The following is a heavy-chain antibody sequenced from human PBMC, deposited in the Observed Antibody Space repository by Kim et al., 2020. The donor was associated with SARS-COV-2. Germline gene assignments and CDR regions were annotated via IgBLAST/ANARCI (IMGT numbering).Heavy chain of an antibody. CDR2: IYSSGST. D-gene: IGHD3-16*01. Sequence: GGSLRLSCAASGFTVSSNYMSWVRQAPGKGLEWVSVIYSSGSTYYADSVKGRFTISRDNSKNTLYLQMNSLSAEDTALYYCARDFGDYGMDVLGQGTTVSVSS. CDR3: ARDFGDYGMDV. J-gene: IGHJ6*02. V-gene: IGHV3-53*01. CDR1: GFTVSSNY.